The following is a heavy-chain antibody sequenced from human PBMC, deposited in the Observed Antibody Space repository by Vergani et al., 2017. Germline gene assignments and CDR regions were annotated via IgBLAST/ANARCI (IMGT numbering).Heavy chain of an antibody. D-gene: IGHD2-2*01. CDR3: ARGGSQLLYYYYYGMDV. J-gene: IGHJ6*02. CDR2: ISAYNGNT. Sequence: QVQLVQSGAEVKKPGASVKVSCKASGYTFTSYGISWVRQAPGQGLEWMGWISAYNGNTNYAQKFQGRVTMTRDTSISTAYMELSRLRSDDTAVYYCARGGSQLLYYYYYGMDVWGQGTTVTVSS. CDR1: GYTFTSYG. V-gene: IGHV1-18*01.